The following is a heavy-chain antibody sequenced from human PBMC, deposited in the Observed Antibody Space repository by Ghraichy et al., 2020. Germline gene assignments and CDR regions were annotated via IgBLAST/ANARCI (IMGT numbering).Heavy chain of an antibody. CDR3: ARAATYNLDY. J-gene: IGHJ4*02. CDR1: GASISDNW. CDR2: MEHSGGT. Sequence: SETLSLTCAVSGASISDNWWSWVRQPPGKGLEWIGEMEHSGGTNYNPSLKSRITISVDTSMNQFSLRLSSVTAADTAVYYCARAATYNLDYWGQGTLVTVSS. V-gene: IGHV4-4*02. D-gene: IGHD5-24*01.